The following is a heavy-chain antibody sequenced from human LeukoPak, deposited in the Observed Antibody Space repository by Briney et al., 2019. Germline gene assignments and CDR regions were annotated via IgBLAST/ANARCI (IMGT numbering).Heavy chain of an antibody. V-gene: IGHV1-2*02. J-gene: IGHJ6*03. Sequence: ASVKVSCKASGYTFTGYYMHWVRQAPGQGLEWMGWINPNSGGTNYAQKFQGRVTMTRDTSISTAYMEVSRLRSDDTAVYYCARQVNYYSSGPYYYYYMDVWGKGTTVTVSS. CDR2: INPNSGGT. D-gene: IGHD3-10*01. CDR1: GYTFTGYY. CDR3: ARQVNYYSSGPYYYYYMDV.